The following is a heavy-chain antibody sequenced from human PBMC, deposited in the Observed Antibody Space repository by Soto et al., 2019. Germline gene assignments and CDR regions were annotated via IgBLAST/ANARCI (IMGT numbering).Heavy chain of an antibody. CDR3: ARDRSYGSGSYSY. CDR1: GFTVSSNY. J-gene: IGHJ4*02. Sequence: EVQLVESGGGLVQPGGSLRLSCAASGFTVSSNYMSWVRQAPGKGLEWVSVIYSGGSTYYADSVMGRFTISRDNYKNTLYLQMNSLRAEDTAVYYCARDRSYGSGSYSYWGQGTLVTVSS. CDR2: IYSGGST. D-gene: IGHD3-10*01. V-gene: IGHV3-66*01.